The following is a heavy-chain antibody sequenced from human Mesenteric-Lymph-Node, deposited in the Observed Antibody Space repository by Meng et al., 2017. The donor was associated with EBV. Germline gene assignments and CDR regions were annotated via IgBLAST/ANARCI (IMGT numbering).Heavy chain of an antibody. CDR3: AGSGSGSYYAIYYFDF. CDR1: VGSVSGGSQD. V-gene: IGHV4-61*01. Sequence: HVQLQHAVLGRSTPAETLFLPCTVSVGSVSGGSQDWIWIRQPPGKGLEWIGYIYYSGSTKYNPSLKSRVTMSVDTSKNQFSLRLNSVTAADTAVYYCAGSGSGSYYAIYYFDFWGQGTLVTVSS. CDR2: IYYSGST. J-gene: IGHJ4*02. D-gene: IGHD3-10*01.